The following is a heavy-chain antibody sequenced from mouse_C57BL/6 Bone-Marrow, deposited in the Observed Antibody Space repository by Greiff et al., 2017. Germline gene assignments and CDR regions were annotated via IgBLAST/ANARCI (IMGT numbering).Heavy chain of an antibody. CDR1: GYTFTSYT. V-gene: IGHV1S26*01. Sequence: QVQLQQSGPELVKPGASVKLSCKASGYTFTSYTMHWVKQRPGQGLEWIGYINPSSGYTKYNQKFKDKATLTADKSSSTAYMQLSSLTSEDSAVYYCARLGSNYGGYYFDYWGQGTTLTVSS. J-gene: IGHJ2*01. D-gene: IGHD2-5*01. CDR3: ARLGSNYGGYYFDY. CDR2: INPSSGYT.